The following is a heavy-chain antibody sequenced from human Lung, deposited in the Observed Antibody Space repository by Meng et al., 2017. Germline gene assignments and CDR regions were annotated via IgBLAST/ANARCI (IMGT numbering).Heavy chain of an antibody. D-gene: IGHD5-18*01. CDR3: AKEAAMAS. CDR1: GFTFTAFS. CDR2: ISSTGDST. V-gene: IGHV3-23*01. J-gene: IGHJ5*02. Sequence: EVQLMVSGGGLVQPGGCLRLSCAASGFTFTAFSMTWVRQAPGKGLEWVSTISSTGDSTFYPDSVKGRFIVSRDNSKNTLYLQMNSLRAEDTAIYYCAKEAAMASWGQGTLVTVSS.